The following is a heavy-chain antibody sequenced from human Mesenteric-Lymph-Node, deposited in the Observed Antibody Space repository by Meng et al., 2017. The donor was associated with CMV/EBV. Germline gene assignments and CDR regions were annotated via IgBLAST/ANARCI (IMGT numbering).Heavy chain of an antibody. J-gene: IGHJ5*02. CDR3: ARDNVNPEGFDP. Sequence: QVQLVQSRAEVGKPGASVMVSCKAYGYTFTEFYLHWGRQAPGQGLEWMGRINPNSGGSNSAQNFQGRVTMTRDTSISTAYMELGRLTSDDTAVYYCARDNVNPEGFDPWGQGTLVTVSS. V-gene: IGHV1-2*06. CDR2: INPNSGGS. CDR1: GYTFTEFY. D-gene: IGHD2/OR15-2a*01.